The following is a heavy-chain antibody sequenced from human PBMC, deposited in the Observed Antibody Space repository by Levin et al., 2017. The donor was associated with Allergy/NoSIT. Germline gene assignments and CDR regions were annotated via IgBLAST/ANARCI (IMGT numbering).Heavy chain of an antibody. Sequence: GGSLRLSCAASGFPFSTYGMHWVRQAPGKGLEWVAVIWYDGTGKYYVDSVKGRFTISRDNSKHTLYLQMNSLRAEDTAVYYCVMEEARGGNGAFDIWGQGTMVTVSS. V-gene: IGHV3-33*01. CDR2: IWYDGTGK. CDR1: GFPFSTYG. D-gene: IGHD2-8*01. J-gene: IGHJ3*02. CDR3: VMEEARGGNGAFDI.